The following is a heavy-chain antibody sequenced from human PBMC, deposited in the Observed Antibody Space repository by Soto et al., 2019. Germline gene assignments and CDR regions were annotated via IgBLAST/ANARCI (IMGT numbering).Heavy chain of an antibody. D-gene: IGHD1-26*01. CDR3: ARSGSVPYYYYGLDV. CDR1: GYTFSRSG. V-gene: IGHV1-18*01. J-gene: IGHJ6*02. Sequence: VQLVQSGAEVKKPGASVKVSCKASGYTFSRSGISWVRQAPGQGLEWMGWIRTYNGDTNYAQKVQGRVTMTTDTSPSTAFMELMSLRSDDTAVYYCARSGSVPYYYYGLDVWGQGTTVTVSS. CDR2: IRTYNGDT.